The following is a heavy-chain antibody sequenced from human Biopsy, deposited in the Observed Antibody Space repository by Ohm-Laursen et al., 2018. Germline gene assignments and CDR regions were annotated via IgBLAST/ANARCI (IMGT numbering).Heavy chain of an antibody. J-gene: IGHJ4*02. CDR3: ARNTGWYGDLYYFDY. D-gene: IGHD6-19*01. CDR2: INPSGSTT. V-gene: IGHV1-46*01. CDR1: GYSLTSYY. Sequence: SVKVSCKASGYSLTSYYMHWVRQAPGQGLEWMGMINPSGSTTSYPQIFQGRVTMTRDTSKSTVYMELSSLRSADTAVYFCARNTGWYGDLYYFDYWGQGTLVTVSS.